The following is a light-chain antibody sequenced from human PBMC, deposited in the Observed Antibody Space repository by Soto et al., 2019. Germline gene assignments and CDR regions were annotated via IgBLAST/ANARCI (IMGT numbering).Light chain of an antibody. CDR3: QSYDSSLSVV. CDR2: GNS. V-gene: IGLV1-40*01. J-gene: IGLJ2*01. Sequence: QSLPTPPPSVSGAPGQRVTISGPRSSSNIGAGYDVHWYQQFPRTAPKLLIYGNSVRPSGVPDRFSGSKSGTSASLAITGLQAEDEGDYYCQSYDSSLSVVFGGGTKLTVL. CDR1: SSNIGAGYD.